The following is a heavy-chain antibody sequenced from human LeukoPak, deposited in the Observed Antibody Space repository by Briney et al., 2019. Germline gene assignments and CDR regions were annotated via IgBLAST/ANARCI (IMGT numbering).Heavy chain of an antibody. Sequence: GGSLRLSCAASGSTFSSYAMHWVRQAPGKGLEYVSAISNNGGSTFHANSVKGRFTISRDNSKNALYLQMGSLRAEDMAVYYCASSSSAYYYLGYWGQGTLVTVSS. V-gene: IGHV3-64*01. J-gene: IGHJ4*02. D-gene: IGHD3-22*01. CDR1: GSTFSSYA. CDR2: ISNNGGST. CDR3: ASSSSAYYYLGY.